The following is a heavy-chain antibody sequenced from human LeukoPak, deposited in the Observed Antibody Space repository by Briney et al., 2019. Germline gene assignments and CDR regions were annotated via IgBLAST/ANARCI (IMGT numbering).Heavy chain of an antibody. CDR1: GFTFSSYW. J-gene: IGHJ4*02. D-gene: IGHD3-22*01. CDR3: ARDPYYYDSSGYTGMDY. V-gene: IGHV3-74*01. CDR2: INTDGSST. Sequence: PGGSLRLSCAASGFTFSSYWMHWVRQAPGKGLVWVSRINTDGSSTSYADSVKGRFTISRDNAKNTLYLQMNSLRAEDTAVYYCARDPYYYDSSGYTGMDYWGQGTLVTVSS.